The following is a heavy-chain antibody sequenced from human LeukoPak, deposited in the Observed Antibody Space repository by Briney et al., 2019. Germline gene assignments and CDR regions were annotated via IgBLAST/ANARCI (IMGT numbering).Heavy chain of an antibody. V-gene: IGHV4-61*01. J-gene: IGHJ3*02. CDR2: IYYSGST. Sequence: SETLSLTCTVSGYSISSGYYWGWIRQPPGKGLEWIGYIYYSGSTNYNPSLKSRVTISVDTSKNQFSLKLSSVTAADTAVYYCARRTTGTHADAFDIWGQGTVVTVSS. D-gene: IGHD1-1*01. CDR1: GYSISSGYY. CDR3: ARRTTGTHADAFDI.